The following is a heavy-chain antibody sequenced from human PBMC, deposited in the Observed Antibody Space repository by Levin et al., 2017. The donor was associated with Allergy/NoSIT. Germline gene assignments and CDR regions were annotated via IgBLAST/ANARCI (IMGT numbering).Heavy chain of an antibody. CDR1: GFTFRDYY. Sequence: GESLKISCAASGFTFRDYYMSWIRQAPGKGLELVSYISGTSSAIIYADSVKGRFTISRDNAQNSLYLQMNSLRAEDTAVYFCASGPFAAAAHYWGQGTLVTVSS. J-gene: IGHJ4*02. D-gene: IGHD6-13*01. V-gene: IGHV3-11*03. CDR2: ISGTSSAI. CDR3: ASGPFAAAAHY.